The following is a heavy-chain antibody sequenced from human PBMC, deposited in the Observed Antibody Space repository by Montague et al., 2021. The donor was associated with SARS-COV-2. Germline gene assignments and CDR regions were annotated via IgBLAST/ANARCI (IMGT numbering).Heavy chain of an antibody. CDR1: GGSFSGYY. Sequence: SETLSLTCAVYGGSFSGYYWNWIRQPPGKGLEWIGEINHSGSTNYNPSLKSRVTMSVDTSKSQFSLKLSSVTAADTAVYYCARGARQGYGFRLGSFDSWGQGTLATVSS. V-gene: IGHV4-34*01. D-gene: IGHD3-10*01. J-gene: IGHJ4*02. CDR2: INHSGST. CDR3: ARGARQGYGFRLGSFDS.